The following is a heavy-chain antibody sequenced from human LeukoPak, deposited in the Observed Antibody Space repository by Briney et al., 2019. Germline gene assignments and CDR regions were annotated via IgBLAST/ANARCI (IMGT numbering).Heavy chain of an antibody. CDR1: GVSPSSYY. D-gene: IGHD6-19*01. Sequence: PSDTLSLTCTVSGVSPSSYYWRWIRQPPGQGLEWIGYVYYSGNTNYSPSLQSRVTISLDPSRNQFSLRLSSVAASDTALYYFARVGSGCFDAWGQGTLVTVSS. CDR2: VYYSGNT. J-gene: IGHJ5*02. V-gene: IGHV4-59*07. CDR3: ARVGSGCFDA.